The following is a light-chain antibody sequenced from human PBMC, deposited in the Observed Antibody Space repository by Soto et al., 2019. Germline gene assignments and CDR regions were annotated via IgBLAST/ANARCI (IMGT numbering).Light chain of an antibody. Sequence: SALTQPASVSGSPGQSITISCTGTSSDVGNYNFVSWYQQHPGKAPTLIVYEVTKRPSGVSNRFSGSKSGNAASLTISGLQAEDEADYYCCSYTSSNTWVFGGGTKLTVL. CDR1: SSDVGNYNF. J-gene: IGLJ3*02. V-gene: IGLV2-23*02. CDR2: EVT. CDR3: CSYTSSNTWV.